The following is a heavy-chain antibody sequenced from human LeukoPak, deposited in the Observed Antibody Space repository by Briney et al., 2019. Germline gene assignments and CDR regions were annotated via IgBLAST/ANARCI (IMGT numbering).Heavy chain of an antibody. CDR3: AKRGVVIRVILVGFHKEAYYFDS. CDR1: GITLSNYG. J-gene: IGHJ4*02. Sequence: PGGSLRLSCAVSGITLSNYGMSWVRQAPGKGPEWVAGISDSGGSTKYADSVKGRFTISRDNPKNTLYLQMNSLRVEDTAVYFCAKRGVVIRVILVGFHKEAYYFDSWGQGALVTVSS. CDR2: ISDSGGST. D-gene: IGHD3-22*01. V-gene: IGHV3-23*01.